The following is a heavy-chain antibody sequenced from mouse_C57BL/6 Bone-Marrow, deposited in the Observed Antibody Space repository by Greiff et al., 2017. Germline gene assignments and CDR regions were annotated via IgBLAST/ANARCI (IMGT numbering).Heavy chain of an antibody. Sequence: QVQLQQPGAELVKPGASVKMSCKASGYTFTSYWITWVKQRPGQGLEWIGDIYPGSGSTNYNEKFKSKATLTVDKSSSTAYMQLSSLTSEDSAVYYCAIPYYSNYWYFDVWGTGTTVTVSS. CDR3: AIPYYSNYWYFDV. D-gene: IGHD2-5*01. CDR2: IYPGSGST. CDR1: GYTFTSYW. V-gene: IGHV1-55*01. J-gene: IGHJ1*03.